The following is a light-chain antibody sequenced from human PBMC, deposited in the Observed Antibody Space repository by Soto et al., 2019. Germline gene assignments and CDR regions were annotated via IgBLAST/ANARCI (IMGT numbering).Light chain of an antibody. V-gene: IGLV1-47*01. CDR1: SSNIGTNY. Sequence: QSVLTQPPSASGTPGQRVTISCSGSSSNIGTNYVSWYQQLPGTAPRLLIHRNDQRPSGVPDRFSGSKSGTSASLAISGLRSEDEADYYCAPWDDSLSGVVFGGGTKLTVL. J-gene: IGLJ2*01. CDR2: RND. CDR3: APWDDSLSGVV.